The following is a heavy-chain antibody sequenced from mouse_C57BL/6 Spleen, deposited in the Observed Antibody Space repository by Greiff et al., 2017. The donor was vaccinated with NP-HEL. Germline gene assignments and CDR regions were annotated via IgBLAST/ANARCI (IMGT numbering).Heavy chain of an antibody. D-gene: IGHD1-3*01. CDR2: ISNGGGST. Sequence: EVKLVESGGGLVQPGGSLKLSCAASGFTFSDYYMYWVRQTPEKRLEWVAYISNGGGSTYYPDTVKGRFTISRDNAKNTLYLQMSRLKSEDTAMYYCARQRGSWYFDVWGTGTTVTVSS. V-gene: IGHV5-12*01. CDR3: ARQRGSWYFDV. J-gene: IGHJ1*03. CDR1: GFTFSDYY.